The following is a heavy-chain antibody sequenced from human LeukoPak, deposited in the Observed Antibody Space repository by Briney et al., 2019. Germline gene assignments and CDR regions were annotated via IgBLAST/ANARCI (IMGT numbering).Heavy chain of an antibody. CDR2: IWYDGSNK. CDR3: AKEGVGSGIVVVPAAIHGYYFDY. D-gene: IGHD2-2*01. V-gene: IGHV3-33*06. CDR1: GFTFSSYG. Sequence: GRSLRLSCAASGFTFSSYGMHWVRQALGKGLEGVAVIWYDGSNKYYADFVKGRFTISRDISKNTLYLQMNSLRAEDTAVYYCAKEGVGSGIVVVPAAIHGYYFDYWGQGTLVTVSS. J-gene: IGHJ4*02.